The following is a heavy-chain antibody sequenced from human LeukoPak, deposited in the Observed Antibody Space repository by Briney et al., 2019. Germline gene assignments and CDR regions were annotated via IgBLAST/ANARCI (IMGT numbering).Heavy chain of an antibody. V-gene: IGHV1-69*06. D-gene: IGHD3-22*01. J-gene: IGHJ4*02. CDR1: GGTFSSYA. CDR2: IIPIFGTA. Sequence: ASVKVSCKASGGTFSSYAISWVRQAPGQGLEWMGGIIPIFGTANYAQKFQGRVTITADKSTSTAYMELSSLRPEDTAVYYCARVSYYDSSGYDLFDYWGQGTLVTVSS. CDR3: ARVSYYDSSGYDLFDY.